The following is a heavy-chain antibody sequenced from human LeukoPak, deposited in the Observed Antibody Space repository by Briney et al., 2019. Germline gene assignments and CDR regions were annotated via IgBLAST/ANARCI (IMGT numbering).Heavy chain of an antibody. CDR1: GFTFSNYW. Sequence: GGTLRLSCAASGFTFSNYWMHWVRQAPGKGLVWVSRINSDGNSATYADSVKRRFTISRDNAKNTLYLQMNSLRAEDTAVYYCARDSSDTAMVLWFDPWGQGTLVTVSS. CDR2: INSDGNSA. J-gene: IGHJ5*02. CDR3: ARDSSDTAMVLWFDP. V-gene: IGHV3-74*01. D-gene: IGHD5-18*01.